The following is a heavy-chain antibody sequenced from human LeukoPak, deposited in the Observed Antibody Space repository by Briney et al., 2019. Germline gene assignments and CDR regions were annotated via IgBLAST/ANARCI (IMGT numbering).Heavy chain of an antibody. CDR1: GGSFSGYY. J-gene: IGHJ4*02. V-gene: IGHV4-34*01. CDR3: ARARSGKWGFDY. CDR2: INHSGSI. D-gene: IGHD1-26*01. Sequence: PSETLSLTCAVYGGSFSGYYWSWIRQPPGKGLEWIGEINHSGSINYNPSLKSRVTISVDTSKNQFSLKLSSVTAADTAVYYCARARSGKWGFDYWGQGTLVTVSS.